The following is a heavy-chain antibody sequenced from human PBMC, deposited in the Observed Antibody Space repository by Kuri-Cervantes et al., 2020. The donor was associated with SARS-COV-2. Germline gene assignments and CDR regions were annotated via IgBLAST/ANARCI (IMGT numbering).Heavy chain of an antibody. D-gene: IGHD6-25*01. J-gene: IGHJ5*02. Sequence: LRLSCTVSGGSISSGSYYWSWIRQPAGKGLEWIGRIYTSGSTNYNPSLKSRVTISVDTSKNQFSLKLSSVTAADTAVYYCARGQARLRGWFDPWGQGTLVTVSS. CDR3: ARGQARLRGWFDP. CDR1: GGSISSGSYY. CDR2: IYTSGST. V-gene: IGHV4-61*02.